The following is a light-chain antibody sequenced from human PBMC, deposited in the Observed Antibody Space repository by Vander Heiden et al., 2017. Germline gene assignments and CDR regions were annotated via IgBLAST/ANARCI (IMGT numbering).Light chain of an antibody. CDR3: QQDGSSPKM. Sequence: EIVLTQSPGTLSLSPGERATLSCRASQSVSSSYLAWYQQKPGQAPRLLIYGASSRATGIPDRFSGSGSGTDFTLTISRLEPEDFAVYYCQQDGSSPKMFGQGTKVEIK. CDR1: QSVSSSY. J-gene: IGKJ1*01. V-gene: IGKV3-20*01. CDR2: GAS.